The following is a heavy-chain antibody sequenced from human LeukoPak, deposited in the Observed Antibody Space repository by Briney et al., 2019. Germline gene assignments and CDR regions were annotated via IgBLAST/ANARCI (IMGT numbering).Heavy chain of an antibody. D-gene: IGHD5-18*01. Sequence: GGSLRLSCAASGFTFSSYSMSWVRQAPGKGLEWVSSISSSSSYIYYADSVKGRFTISRDNAKNSLYLQMNSLRAEDTAVYYCARGPDTAMVTDFDYWGQGTLVTVSS. V-gene: IGHV3-21*01. J-gene: IGHJ4*02. CDR2: ISSSSSYI. CDR1: GFTFSSYS. CDR3: ARGPDTAMVTDFDY.